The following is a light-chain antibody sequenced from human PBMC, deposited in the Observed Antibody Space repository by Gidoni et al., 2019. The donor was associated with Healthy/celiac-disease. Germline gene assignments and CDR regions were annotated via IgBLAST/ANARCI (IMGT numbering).Light chain of an antibody. J-gene: IGLJ2*01. V-gene: IGLV3-1*01. CDR2: QDS. CDR1: KLGDKY. CDR3: QAWDSSTVV. Sequence: YELTQPPSVSVSPGQTASITCPGDKLGDKYACWYQQKPGQSPVLVIYQDSKRPSGIPERFSGSNSGNTATLTISGTQAMDEADYYCQAWDSSTVVFGGGTKLTVL.